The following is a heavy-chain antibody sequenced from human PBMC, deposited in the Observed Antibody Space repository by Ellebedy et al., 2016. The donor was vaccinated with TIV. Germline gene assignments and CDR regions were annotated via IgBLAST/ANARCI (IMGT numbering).Heavy chain of an antibody. CDR1: GYTFTSYG. CDR2: ISDYNGNT. Sequence: AASVKVSCKASGYTFTSYGISWVRQAPGQGLEWMGWISDYNGNTNYAQKLQGRVTMTRDTSTSTVYMELSSLRSEDTAVYYCARDRLARARPWGSYREGDWFDPWGQGTLVTVSS. V-gene: IGHV1-18*01. CDR3: ARDRLARARPWGSYREGDWFDP. J-gene: IGHJ5*02. D-gene: IGHD3-16*02.